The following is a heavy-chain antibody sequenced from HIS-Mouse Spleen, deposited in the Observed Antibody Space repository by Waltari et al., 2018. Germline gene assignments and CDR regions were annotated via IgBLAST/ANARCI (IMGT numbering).Heavy chain of an antibody. D-gene: IGHD6-13*01. CDR2: IYYRGST. CDR3: AREIPYSSSWYDWYFDL. CDR1: GGPISRSSYY. Sequence: QLQLQESGPGLVKPSETLSLTCTVSGGPISRSSYYWGWIRQPPGKGLEWIGSIYYRGSTYYNPYLKSRVTISVDTSKNQFSLKLSSVTAADTAVYYCAREIPYSSSWYDWYFDLWGRGTLVTVSS. J-gene: IGHJ2*01. V-gene: IGHV4-39*07.